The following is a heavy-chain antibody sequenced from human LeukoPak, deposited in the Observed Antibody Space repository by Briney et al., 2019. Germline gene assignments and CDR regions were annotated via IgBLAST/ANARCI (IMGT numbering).Heavy chain of an antibody. D-gene: IGHD1-14*01. V-gene: IGHV3-7*01. J-gene: IGHJ6*02. CDR3: ATYKRWVAGDV. Sequence: GGSLRLSCAASGFTFSDSWMSWVRQAPGKGPEWVANIKQDGSEEHYVDSVKGRFTVSRDKARNSLFLQMNSLRVEDTAVYYCATYKRWVAGDVWGQGTTVSVSS. CDR2: IKQDGSEE. CDR1: GFTFSDSW.